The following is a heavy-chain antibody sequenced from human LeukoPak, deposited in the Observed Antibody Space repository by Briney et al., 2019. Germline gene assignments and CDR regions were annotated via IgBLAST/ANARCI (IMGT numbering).Heavy chain of an antibody. V-gene: IGHV3-30*04. CDR3: ARDRSAYFDY. CDR1: GFTFSSYA. CDR2: ISYDGSNK. J-gene: IGHJ4*02. D-gene: IGHD3-3*01. Sequence: GRSLRLSCAASGFTFSSYAMHWVRQAPGKGLEWVAVISYDGSNKYYADSVKGRFTISRDNSKNTLYLQMNSLRAEDTAVYYCARDRSAYFDYWGQGTLVTVSS.